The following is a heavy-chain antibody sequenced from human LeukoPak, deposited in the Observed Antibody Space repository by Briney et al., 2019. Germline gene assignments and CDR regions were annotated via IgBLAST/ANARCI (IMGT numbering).Heavy chain of an antibody. D-gene: IGHD4-17*01. CDR1: GGSISSGSYY. CDR3: ARVGRTGGFGY. V-gene: IGHV4-61*02. J-gene: IGHJ4*02. Sequence: SQTLSLTCTVSGGSISSGSYYWSWIRQPAGKGLEWIGRIYTSGSTNYNPSLKSRVTISVDTSKNQFSLKLSSVTAADTAVYYCARVGRTGGFGYWGQGTLVTVSS. CDR2: IYTSGST.